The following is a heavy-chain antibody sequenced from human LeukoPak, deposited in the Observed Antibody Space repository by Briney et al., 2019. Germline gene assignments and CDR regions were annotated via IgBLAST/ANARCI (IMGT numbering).Heavy chain of an antibody. CDR2: ISYDGSNK. CDR3: ARVHRVVVPAAIQNYYYYMDV. V-gene: IGHV3-30*01. J-gene: IGHJ6*03. CDR1: GFTFSSYA. Sequence: GGSLRLSCAASGFTFSSYAMHWVRQAPGKGLEWVAVISYDGSNKYYADSVKGRFTISRDNSKHTLYLQMNSLRAEDMAVYYGARVHRVVVPAAIQNYYYYMDVWEKGPRSPSP. D-gene: IGHD2-2*02.